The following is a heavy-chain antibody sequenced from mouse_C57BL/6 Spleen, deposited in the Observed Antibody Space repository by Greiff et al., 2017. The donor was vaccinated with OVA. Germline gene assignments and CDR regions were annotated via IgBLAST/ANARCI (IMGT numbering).Heavy chain of an antibody. V-gene: IGHV1-4*01. CDR2: INPSSGYT. CDR1: GYTFTSYT. J-gene: IGHJ4*01. CDR3: ARGGRRDYYAMDY. Sequence: VQLQQSGAELARPGASVKMSCKASGYTFTSYTMHWVKQRPGQGLEWIGYINPSSGYTKYNQKFKDKATLTADKSSSTAYMQLSSLTSEDSAVYYCARGGRRDYYAMDYWGQGTSVTVSS.